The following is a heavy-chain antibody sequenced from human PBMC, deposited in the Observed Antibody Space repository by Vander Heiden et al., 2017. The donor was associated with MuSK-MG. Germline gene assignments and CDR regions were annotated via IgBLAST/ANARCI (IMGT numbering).Heavy chain of an antibody. D-gene: IGHD3-10*01. V-gene: IGHV3-23*01. CDR3: AKVIPTYYYGSGTPTAFDI. J-gene: IGHJ3*02. CDR1: GLTFRSYA. Sequence: EVQLLESGGGLVQPGGSLRLSCAASGLTFRSYAMGWVRQAPGKGLEWVSAISGSGGSTYYADSVKGRFTISRDNSKNTLYLKMNSLRAEETAVYYCAKVIPTYYYGSGTPTAFDIWGQGTMVTVFS. CDR2: ISGSGGST.